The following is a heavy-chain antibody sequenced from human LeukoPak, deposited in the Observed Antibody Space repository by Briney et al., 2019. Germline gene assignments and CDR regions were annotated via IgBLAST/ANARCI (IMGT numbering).Heavy chain of an antibody. Sequence: SETLSLTCAVSGGAISSANWWSWARQPPGKGLEWIGEIFHSGNTNYNPSPKSRVTISVDKSKNQFSLKLTSVTAADTAVYYCARESCTSSSCYARYYYGMDVWGKGTTVTVSS. CDR1: GGAISSANW. CDR3: ARESCTSSSCYARYYYGMDV. J-gene: IGHJ6*04. CDR2: IFHSGNT. V-gene: IGHV4-4*02. D-gene: IGHD2-2*01.